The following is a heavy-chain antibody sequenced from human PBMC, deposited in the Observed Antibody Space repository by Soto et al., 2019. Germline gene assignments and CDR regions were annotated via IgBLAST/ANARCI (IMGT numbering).Heavy chain of an antibody. CDR2: IYYSGST. CDR1: GGSISSYY. V-gene: IGHV4-59*01. D-gene: IGHD3-10*01. J-gene: IGHJ6*03. CDR3: ARDVSGYYGLGSIYYYMDV. Sequence: ASETLSLTCTVSGGSISSYYWSWIRQPPGKGLEWIGYIYYSGSTNYNPSLKSRVTISVDTSKNQFSLKLSSVTAADTAVYYCARDVSGYYGLGSIYYYMDVWGKGTTVTVSS.